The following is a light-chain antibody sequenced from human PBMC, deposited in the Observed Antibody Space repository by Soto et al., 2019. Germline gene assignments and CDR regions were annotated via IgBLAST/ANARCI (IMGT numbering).Light chain of an antibody. V-gene: IGKV3-11*01. Sequence: EIVLTQSPATLSLSPGERATLSCRVSQSVGYYLAWYQHKPGQAPRLLIYDASNRATGIPARFSGSGSGTDFTLTISSLEPEDFAVYYCHQRSSWPSLTFGGGTKVEIK. CDR3: HQRSSWPSLT. CDR1: QSVGYY. CDR2: DAS. J-gene: IGKJ4*01.